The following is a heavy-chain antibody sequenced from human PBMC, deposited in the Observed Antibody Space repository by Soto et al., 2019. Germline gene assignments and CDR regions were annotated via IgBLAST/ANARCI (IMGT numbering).Heavy chain of an antibody. Sequence: AASVKVSCKASGYTFTSYDINWVRQATGQGLEWMGWMNPNSGNTGYAQKFQGRVTMTRNTSISTAYMELSSLRSEDTAVYYCDGGRRARPAAIFAGFDPCGQGTLVTVSS. CDR1: GYTFTSYD. CDR2: MNPNSGNT. J-gene: IGHJ5*02. D-gene: IGHD2-2*01. V-gene: IGHV1-8*01. CDR3: DGGRRARPAAIFAGFDP.